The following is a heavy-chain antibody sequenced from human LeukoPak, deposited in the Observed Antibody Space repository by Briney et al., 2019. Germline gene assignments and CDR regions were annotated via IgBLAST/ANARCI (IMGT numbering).Heavy chain of an antibody. CDR3: ASGGRPYYYYGMDV. V-gene: IGHV1-18*01. Sequence: GASVKVSCKASGYTFTSYGISWVRQAPGQGLEWMGWISAYSGNTNYAQKLQGRVTMTTDTSTSTAYMELWSLRSDDTAVYYCASGGRPYYYYGMDVWGQGTTVTVSS. CDR1: GYTFTSYG. J-gene: IGHJ6*02. CDR2: ISAYSGNT. D-gene: IGHD2-15*01.